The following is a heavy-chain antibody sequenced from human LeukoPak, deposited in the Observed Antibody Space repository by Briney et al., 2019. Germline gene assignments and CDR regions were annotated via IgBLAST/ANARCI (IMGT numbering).Heavy chain of an antibody. CDR2: IWYDGSNK. V-gene: IGHV3-33*01. CDR1: GFTFSSYG. J-gene: IGHJ6*03. Sequence: GRSLRLSCAASGFTFSSYGMHWVRQAPGKGLEWVAVIWYDGSNKYYADSVKGRFTISRDNSKNTLYLQMNSLRAEDTAVYYCARCARCYMGYYYYYMDVWGKGTTVTVSS. CDR3: ARCARCYMGYYYYYMDV. D-gene: IGHD2-8*01.